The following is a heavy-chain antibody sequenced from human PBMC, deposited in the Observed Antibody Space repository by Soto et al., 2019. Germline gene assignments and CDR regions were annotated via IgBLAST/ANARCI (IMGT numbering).Heavy chain of an antibody. CDR3: ARVLYRNVIHA. D-gene: IGHD5-18*01. V-gene: IGHV1-2*02. J-gene: IGHJ4*02. Sequence: VQLVQSGSDVKKPGASFTVSCKASGYIFSDYYIHWVRQAPGQGLEWMGWIDPRNGGTKYAQKFQDRLTMTTDTSTSTAFLELRRLRLDDTAVFFCARVLYRNVIHAWGQGTLVTVSS. CDR1: GYIFSDYY. CDR2: IDPRNGGT.